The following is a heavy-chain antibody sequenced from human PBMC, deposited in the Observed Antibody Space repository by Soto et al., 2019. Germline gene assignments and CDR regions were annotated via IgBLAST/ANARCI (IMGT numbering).Heavy chain of an antibody. CDR2: IYTSGST. CDR1: GGSISSYY. CDR3: ARYFAWEGRGYSYGFDY. D-gene: IGHD5-18*01. Sequence: SETLSLTCTVSGGSISSYYWSWIRQPAGKGLEWIGRIYTSGSTNYNPSLKSRVTMSVDTSKNQFSLKLSSVTAADTAVYYCARYFAWEGRGYSYGFDYWGQGTLVTAPQ. J-gene: IGHJ4*02. V-gene: IGHV4-4*07.